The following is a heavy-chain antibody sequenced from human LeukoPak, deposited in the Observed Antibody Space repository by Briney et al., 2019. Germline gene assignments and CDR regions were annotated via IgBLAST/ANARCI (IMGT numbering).Heavy chain of an antibody. CDR1: GYTLSDLS. CDR3: ARESVEMATIGDY. Sequence: ASVKVSCKVSGYTLSDLSMHLVRQAPGKGLEWMGGFDPEYGETIYAQKFQGRVTMTEDTSTDTAYMELSSLGSEDTAVYYCARESVEMATIGDYWGQGTLVTVSS. D-gene: IGHD5-24*01. J-gene: IGHJ4*02. CDR2: FDPEYGET. V-gene: IGHV1-24*01.